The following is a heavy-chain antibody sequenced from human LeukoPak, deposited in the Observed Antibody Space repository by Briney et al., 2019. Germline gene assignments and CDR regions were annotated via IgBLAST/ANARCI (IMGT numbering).Heavy chain of an antibody. J-gene: IGHJ4*02. CDR1: GFTFSSYG. Sequence: GGSLRLSCAASGFTFSSYGMSWVRQAPGKGLEWVAFIRYDGSNKYYADSVKGRFTISRDNSKNTLYLQMNSLRAEDTAVYYCAKDPARAYYDILTGYYWGQGTLVTVSS. V-gene: IGHV3-30*02. CDR3: AKDPARAYYDILTGYY. CDR2: IRYDGSNK. D-gene: IGHD3-9*01.